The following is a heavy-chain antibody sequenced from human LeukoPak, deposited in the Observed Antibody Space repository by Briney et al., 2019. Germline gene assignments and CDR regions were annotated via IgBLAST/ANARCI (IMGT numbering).Heavy chain of an antibody. Sequence: GGSLRLSCAASGFTFSSYSMNWVRQAPGKGLEWVSSISSSSSYIYYADSVKGRFTISRDNAKNSLYLQMNSLRAEDTAVYYCARVNLPRLIYDSPAGYFDYWGQGTLVTVSS. D-gene: IGHD3-22*01. J-gene: IGHJ4*02. V-gene: IGHV3-21*01. CDR1: GFTFSSYS. CDR2: ISSSSSYI. CDR3: ARVNLPRLIYDSPAGYFDY.